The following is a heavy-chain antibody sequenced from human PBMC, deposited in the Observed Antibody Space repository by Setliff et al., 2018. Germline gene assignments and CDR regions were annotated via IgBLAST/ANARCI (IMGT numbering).Heavy chain of an antibody. Sequence: GGSLRLSCTASGFTFGDYAMSWVRQAPGKGLEWVGFIRSKAYGGTTEYAASVKGRFTISRDDSKSIAYLQMNSLKTEGTAVYYCARDGGEYWGQGTLVTVSS. V-gene: IGHV3-49*04. CDR2: IRSKAYGGTT. J-gene: IGHJ4*02. CDR1: GFTFGDYA. D-gene: IGHD3-16*01. CDR3: ARDGGEY.